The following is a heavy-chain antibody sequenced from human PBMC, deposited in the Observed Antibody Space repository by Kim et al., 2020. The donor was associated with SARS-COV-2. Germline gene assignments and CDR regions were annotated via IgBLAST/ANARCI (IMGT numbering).Heavy chain of an antibody. V-gene: IGHV3-33*03. J-gene: IGHJ4*02. Sequence: YDGSNKYYADSVKGRFTISRDKSKNTLYLQMNSLRAEDTAVYYCAKDPDYWGQGTLVTVSS. CDR3: AKDPDY. CDR2: YDGSNK.